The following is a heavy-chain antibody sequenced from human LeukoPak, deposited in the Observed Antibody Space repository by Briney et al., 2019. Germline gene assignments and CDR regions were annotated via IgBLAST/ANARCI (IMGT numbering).Heavy chain of an antibody. D-gene: IGHD3-10*01. CDR2: INHSGST. V-gene: IGHV4-34*01. J-gene: IGHJ6*03. CDR1: GGSFSGYY. CDR3: ARVPMVQGVIIYYYYMYV. Sequence: SETLSLTCAVYGGSFSGYYWSWIRQPPGKGLEWIGEINHSGSTNYNPSLKSRVTISVDTSKNQFSLKLSSVTAADTAVYYCARVPMVQGVIIYYYYMYVGGKGTTVTLSS.